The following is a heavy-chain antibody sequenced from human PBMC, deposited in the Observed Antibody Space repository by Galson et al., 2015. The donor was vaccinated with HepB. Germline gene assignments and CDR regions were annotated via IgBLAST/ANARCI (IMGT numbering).Heavy chain of an antibody. Sequence: SVKVSCKASGYTFTSYGISWVRQAPGQGLEWMGWISAYNGNTNYAQKLQGRVTMTTDTSTSTAYMELRSLRSDDTAVYYCARYQGSGYDPDWFDPWGQGTLVTVSS. CDR2: ISAYNGNT. J-gene: IGHJ5*02. D-gene: IGHD5-12*01. CDR1: GYTFTSYG. V-gene: IGHV1-18*01. CDR3: ARYQGSGYDPDWFDP.